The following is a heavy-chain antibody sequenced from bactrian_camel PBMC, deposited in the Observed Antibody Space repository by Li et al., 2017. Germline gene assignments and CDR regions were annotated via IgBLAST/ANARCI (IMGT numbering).Heavy chain of an antibody. CDR2: ICTGRLSTVRETT. V-gene: IGHV3S1*01. CDR3: ANHQGWALLGA. J-gene: IGHJ6*01. D-gene: IGHD3*01. CDR1: GYTYSTYC. Sequence: HVQLVESGGGSVQAGGSLRLSCAASGYTYSTYCMGWFRQVQGKEREGVVAICTGRLSTVRETTYYADSVKGRIFVSRDNAKNTLYLDLNSLKTDDTAMYYCANHQGWALLGAWGQGTQVTVS.